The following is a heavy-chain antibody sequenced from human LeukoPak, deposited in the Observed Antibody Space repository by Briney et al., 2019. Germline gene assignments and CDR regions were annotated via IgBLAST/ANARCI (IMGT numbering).Heavy chain of an antibody. J-gene: IGHJ6*02. D-gene: IGHD3-22*01. CDR2: IRGDGGSI. CDR1: GFTFSRYA. Sequence: PGGSPRLSCAASGFTFSRYAMSWVRQAPGKGLEWVSSIRGDGGSIWYADFVKGRFTISRDNSKNTLYLQMNSLRAEDTAVYYCAKNYDSSGYYARMDVWGQGTTVTVSS. CDR3: AKNYDSSGYYARMDV. V-gene: IGHV3-23*01.